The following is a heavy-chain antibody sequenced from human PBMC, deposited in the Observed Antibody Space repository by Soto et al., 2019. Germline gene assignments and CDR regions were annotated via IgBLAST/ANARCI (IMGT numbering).Heavy chain of an antibody. CDR3: ARGRDSSSWYGYYYYMDV. Sequence: PSETLSLTCTVSGGSISSYYWSWIRQPPGKGLEWIGYIYYSGSTNYNPSLKSRVTISVDTSKNQFSLKLSSVTAADTAVYYCARGRDSSSWYGYYYYMDVWGKGTTVAVS. J-gene: IGHJ6*03. CDR2: IYYSGST. CDR1: GGSISSYY. V-gene: IGHV4-59*01. D-gene: IGHD6-13*01.